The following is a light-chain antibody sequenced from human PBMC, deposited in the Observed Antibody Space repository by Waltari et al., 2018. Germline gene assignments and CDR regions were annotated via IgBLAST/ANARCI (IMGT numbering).Light chain of an antibody. V-gene: IGLV2-11*01. J-gene: IGLJ1*01. CDR3: CSYAGSYTFDV. Sequence: QSALTQPRSVSGSPGQSVTISCTGTSSHVGGYNYVPWYQQHPGKAPKPMISAVSKRPSGVPDRFSGSKSGNTASLTISGLQAEDEADYYCCSYAGSYTFDVFGTGTKVTVL. CDR2: AVS. CDR1: SSHVGGYNY.